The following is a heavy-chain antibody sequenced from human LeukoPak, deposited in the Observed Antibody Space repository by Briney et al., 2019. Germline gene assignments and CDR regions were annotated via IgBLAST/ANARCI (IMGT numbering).Heavy chain of an antibody. Sequence: GASVKVSCKASGYTFTSYVISWVRQAPGQGLEWMGWISTYNDNTHYAQKLQGRVTMTTDTSTSTVYMELKSLRSDDTAVYYCAKIPSRRTAARPVNPAFDYWGRGTLVTVSS. V-gene: IGHV1-18*01. J-gene: IGHJ4*02. CDR1: GYTFTSYV. CDR3: AKIPSRRTAARPVNPAFDY. D-gene: IGHD2-2*01. CDR2: ISTYNDNT.